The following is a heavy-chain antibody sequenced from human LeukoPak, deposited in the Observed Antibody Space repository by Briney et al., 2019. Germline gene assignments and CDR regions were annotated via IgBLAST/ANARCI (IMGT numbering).Heavy chain of an antibody. J-gene: IGHJ4*02. V-gene: IGHV4-39*01. Sequence: PSETLSLTCTVSGGSISSSSYYWGWIRQPPGKGLEWIGSIYYSGSTYYNPSLKSRVTISVDTSKNQFSLKLSSVTAADTAVYYCARHLKSLQLLDYWGQGTLVTVSS. CDR1: GGSISSSSYY. D-gene: IGHD5-18*01. CDR3: ARHLKSLQLLDY. CDR2: IYYSGST.